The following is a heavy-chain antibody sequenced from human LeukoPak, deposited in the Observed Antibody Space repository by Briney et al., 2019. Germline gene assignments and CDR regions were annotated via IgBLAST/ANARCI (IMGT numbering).Heavy chain of an antibody. Sequence: PSETLSLTCAVYGGSFSGYYWSWIRQPPGKGLEWIGSIYYSGSTYYNPSLKSRVTISVDTSKNQFSLKLSSVTAADTAVYYCASVKPMATNWFDPWGQGTLVTVSS. V-gene: IGHV4-34*01. J-gene: IGHJ5*02. CDR2: IYYSGST. CDR3: ASVKPMATNWFDP. D-gene: IGHD5-24*01. CDR1: GGSFSGYY.